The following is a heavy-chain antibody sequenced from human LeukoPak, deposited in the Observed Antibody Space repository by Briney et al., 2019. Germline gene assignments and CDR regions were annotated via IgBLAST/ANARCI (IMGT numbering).Heavy chain of an antibody. CDR1: GDSLCTKSGA. J-gene: IGHJ4*02. Sequence: SHTLSLTCAISGDSLCTKSGAWDGLGLSPSRGLEWLGRTYYKSKWYNDYAVSVKSRITINPDTSKNQFSLQLNSVTPEDTAVYYCARDFFGGPGYFDYWGQGTLVTVSS. CDR3: ARDFFGGPGYFDY. CDR2: TYYKSKWYN. V-gene: IGHV6-1*01. D-gene: IGHD2-15*01.